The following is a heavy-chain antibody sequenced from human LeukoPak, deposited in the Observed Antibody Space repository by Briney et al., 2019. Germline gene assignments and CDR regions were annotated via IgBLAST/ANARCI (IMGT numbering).Heavy chain of an antibody. D-gene: IGHD3-22*01. CDR1: GFTFGSYA. CDR2: ISPNADRT. CDR3: AIMHGYYDGSGYWVQ. V-gene: IGHV3-23*01. J-gene: IGHJ4*02. Sequence: GGSLRLSCAASGFTFGSYAMSWVRQAPGKGLEWVSFISPNADRTSKADSVEGRFTISRDNPRNTLYLQMNCLRDDDTAVYYCAIMHGYYDGSGYWVQWGQGTLVTVSS.